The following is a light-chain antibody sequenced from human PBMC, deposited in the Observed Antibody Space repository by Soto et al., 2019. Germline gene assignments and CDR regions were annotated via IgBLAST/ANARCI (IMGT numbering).Light chain of an antibody. CDR2: AAS. Sequence: DIQMTQSPSSLSASVGDRVTITCRASQSISSYLNWYQQKPGKAPKLLIYAASSLQSGVPSRFSGSGSGTDFTLTISSLQPEDFATYYCQPSYSTHTFDPGTKVDI. V-gene: IGKV1-39*01. CDR3: QPSYSTHT. CDR1: QSISSY. J-gene: IGKJ3*01.